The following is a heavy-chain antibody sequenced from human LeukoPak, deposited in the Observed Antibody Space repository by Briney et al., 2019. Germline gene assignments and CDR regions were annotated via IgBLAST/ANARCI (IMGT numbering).Heavy chain of an antibody. Sequence: SETLSLTCTVSGGSISSGSYYWSWIRQPAGKGLEWIGRIYTSGSTNYNPSLKSRVTISVDTSKNQFSLKLSSVTAADTAVYYCAREAGAPGRGEWFDPWGQGTLVTVSS. V-gene: IGHV4-61*02. CDR2: IYTSGST. D-gene: IGHD1-26*01. CDR1: GGSISSGSYY. CDR3: AREAGAPGRGEWFDP. J-gene: IGHJ5*02.